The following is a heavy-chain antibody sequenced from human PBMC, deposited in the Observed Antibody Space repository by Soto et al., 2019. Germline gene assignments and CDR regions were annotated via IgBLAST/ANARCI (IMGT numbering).Heavy chain of an antibody. Sequence: QVQLVESGGGVVQPGRSLRLSCAASGFIFSDYAMHWVRQAPGKGLEWVAVISYGGDNKYYADSVRGRFAISRDNLKNTLDLQMNNLNPEDTAVYHCAKARHSTSWYGLEADLWGQGTLVTVSS. D-gene: IGHD6-13*01. CDR1: GFIFSDYA. J-gene: IGHJ4*02. CDR2: ISYGGDNK. V-gene: IGHV3-30*09. CDR3: AKARHSTSWYGLEADL.